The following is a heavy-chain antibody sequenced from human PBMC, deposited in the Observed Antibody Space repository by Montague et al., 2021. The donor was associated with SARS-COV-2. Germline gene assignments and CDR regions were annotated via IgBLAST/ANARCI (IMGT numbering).Heavy chain of an antibody. J-gene: IGHJ4*02. Sequence: SLRLSCAASGFTFSSYAMHWVRQAPGKGLEWVAVISYDGSNKYYADSVKGRFTISRDNSKNTLYLQMNSLRAEDTAVYYCVSQPLFSFDYWGQGTLVTVSS. CDR2: ISYDGSNK. CDR3: VSQPLFSFDY. V-gene: IGHV3-30-3*01. D-gene: IGHD2-2*01. CDR1: GFTFSSYA.